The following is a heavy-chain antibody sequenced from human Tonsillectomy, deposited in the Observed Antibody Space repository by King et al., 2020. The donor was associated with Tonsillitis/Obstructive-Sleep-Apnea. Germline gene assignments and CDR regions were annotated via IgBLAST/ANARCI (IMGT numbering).Heavy chain of an antibody. CDR1: GYRFTSYW. V-gene: IGHV5-51*01. J-gene: IGHJ4*02. Sequence: VQLVESGAEVKKPGESLKISCQGSGYRFTSYWIGWVRQMPGKGLEWMGIIYPGDSDTRYSPSFRGQVTISADKSISPAYLQWSSLQASDTAMYYCARPGEELELGAPDYWGQGTLVTVSS. D-gene: IGHD1-7*01. CDR3: ARPGEELELGAPDY. CDR2: IYPGDSDT.